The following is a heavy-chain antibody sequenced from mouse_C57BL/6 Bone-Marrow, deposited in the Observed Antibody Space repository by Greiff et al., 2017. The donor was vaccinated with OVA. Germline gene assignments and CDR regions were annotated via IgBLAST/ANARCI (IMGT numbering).Heavy chain of an antibody. Sequence: QVQLQQSGAELVRPGSSVKLSCKASGYTFTSYWMHWVKQRPIQGLEWIGNIDPSDSETHYNQKFKDKATLTVDKSSSTAYMQLSSLTSEDSAVYYCARGDYTTYFDVWGTGTTVTVSS. D-gene: IGHD2-4*01. CDR3: ARGDYTTYFDV. CDR1: GYTFTSYW. V-gene: IGHV1-52*01. J-gene: IGHJ1*03. CDR2: IDPSDSET.